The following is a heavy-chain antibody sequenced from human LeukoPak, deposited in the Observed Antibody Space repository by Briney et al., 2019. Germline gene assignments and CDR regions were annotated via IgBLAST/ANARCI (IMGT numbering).Heavy chain of an antibody. V-gene: IGHV4-34*01. Sequence: SETLSLXCAVYGGSFSGYYWSWIRQPPGKRLEWIGEINHSGSTNYNPSLKSRVTISVDTSKNQFSLKLSSVTAADTAVYYCARVSILWFGESVDVWGKGTTVTVSS. CDR3: ARVSILWFGESVDV. CDR2: INHSGST. J-gene: IGHJ6*04. CDR1: GGSFSGYY. D-gene: IGHD3-10*01.